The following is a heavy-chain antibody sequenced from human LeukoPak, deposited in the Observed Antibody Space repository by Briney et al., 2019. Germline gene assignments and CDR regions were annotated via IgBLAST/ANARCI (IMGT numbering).Heavy chain of an antibody. Sequence: PSETLSLTCTVSGGSISSYYWSWIRQPPGKGLEWIGYIYYSGSTNYNPSLKSRVTISVDTSKNQFSLKLSSVTAADTAVYHCARAKVQQQLDYWGQGTLVTVSS. CDR1: GGSISSYY. J-gene: IGHJ4*02. CDR3: ARAKVQQQLDY. V-gene: IGHV4-59*01. CDR2: IYYSGST. D-gene: IGHD6-13*01.